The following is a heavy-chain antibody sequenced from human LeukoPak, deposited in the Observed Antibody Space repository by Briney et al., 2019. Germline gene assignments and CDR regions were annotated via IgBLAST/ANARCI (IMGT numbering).Heavy chain of an antibody. J-gene: IGHJ5*02. V-gene: IGHV1-2*02. Sequence: ASVKVSCKASGYTFTGYYMHWVRQAPGQGLEWMGWINPNSGGTNYAQKFQGRVTMTRDTSISTAYMELSRLRSDDTAVYYRARDRSSGWFPLNWFDPWGQGTLVTVSS. CDR3: ARDRSSGWFPLNWFDP. CDR1: GYTFTGYY. D-gene: IGHD6-19*01. CDR2: INPNSGGT.